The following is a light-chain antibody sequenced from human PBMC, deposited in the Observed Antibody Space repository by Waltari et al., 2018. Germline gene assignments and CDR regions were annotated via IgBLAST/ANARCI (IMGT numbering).Light chain of an antibody. V-gene: IGKV4-1*01. CDR1: QGVFQTNNKNY. CDR3: QQYYSTPNT. CDR2: WAS. Sequence: DIVMTQSPDSLAVSLGERATITRKSSQGVFQTNNKNYLAWYQQKPGQPPKLLIYWASTRESGVPDRFSGSGSGTDFTLAISSLQAEDVAVYYCQQYYSTPNTFGQGTKVEIK. J-gene: IGKJ2*01.